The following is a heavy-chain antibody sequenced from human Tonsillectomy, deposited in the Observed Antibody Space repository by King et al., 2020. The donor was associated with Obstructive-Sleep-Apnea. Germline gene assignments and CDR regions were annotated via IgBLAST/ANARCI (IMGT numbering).Heavy chain of an antibody. Sequence: QLQESGPGLVKPSETLSLTCSGSGGSISSSSYSWGWIRQPPGKGLEWIGNIYYTGSTYYNPSLKSRVTISVDKSRMQFSLKLSSVTAADTAVYYCARGIDGYNAAYFDYWGQGTLVTVSS. CDR1: GGSISSSSYS. CDR3: ARGIDGYNAAYFDY. CDR2: IYYTGST. V-gene: IGHV4-39*07. D-gene: IGHD5-24*01. J-gene: IGHJ4*02.